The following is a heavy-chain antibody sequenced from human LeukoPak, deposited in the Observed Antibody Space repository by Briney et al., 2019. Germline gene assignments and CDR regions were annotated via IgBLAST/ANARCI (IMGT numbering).Heavy chain of an antibody. D-gene: IGHD3-22*01. Sequence: GGSLRLSCAASGFTFSSYAMSWVRQAPGKGLEWVSAISGSGGSTYYADSVKGRFTISRDNSKNTLYLQMNSLRAEDTAVYYCAKVQSERNYYDSSGYYAFDIWGQGTMVTVSS. CDR1: GFTFSSYA. CDR2: ISGSGGST. J-gene: IGHJ3*02. CDR3: AKVQSERNYYDSSGYYAFDI. V-gene: IGHV3-23*01.